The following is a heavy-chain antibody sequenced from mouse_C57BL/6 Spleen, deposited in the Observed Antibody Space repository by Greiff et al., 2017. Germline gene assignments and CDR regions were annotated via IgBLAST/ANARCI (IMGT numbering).Heavy chain of an antibody. Sequence: EVMLVESGGGLVQPGGSLSLSCAASGFTFTDYYMSWVRQPPGKALEWLGFIRNKANGYTTEYSASVKGRFTISRDNSQSILYLQMNALRAEDSATYYCARYIYYAYAMDCWGQGTSAPFPS. CDR2: IRNKANGYTT. V-gene: IGHV7-3*01. D-gene: IGHD1-1*01. CDR3: ARYIYYAYAMDC. CDR1: GFTFTDYY. J-gene: IGHJ4*01.